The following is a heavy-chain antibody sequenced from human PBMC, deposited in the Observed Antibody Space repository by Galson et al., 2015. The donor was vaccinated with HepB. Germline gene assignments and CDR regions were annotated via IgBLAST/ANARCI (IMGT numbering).Heavy chain of an antibody. Sequence: SVKVSCKASGYTFTSYAMHWVRQAPGQRLEWMGWINAGNGNTKYSQKFQGRVTITRDTSASTAYMELSSLRSEDTAVYYCARSAGATYGNYYYYGMDVWGQGTTVTVSS. V-gene: IGHV1-3*01. CDR1: GYTFTSYA. D-gene: IGHD1-26*01. CDR3: ARSAGATYGNYYYYGMDV. J-gene: IGHJ6*02. CDR2: INAGNGNT.